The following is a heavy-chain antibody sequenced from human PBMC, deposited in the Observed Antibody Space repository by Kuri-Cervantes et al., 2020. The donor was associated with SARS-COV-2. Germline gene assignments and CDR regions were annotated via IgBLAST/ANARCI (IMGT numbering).Heavy chain of an antibody. J-gene: IGHJ6*03. CDR3: AREAWEDYYYYYYMDV. D-gene: IGHD1-26*01. CDR1: GYTLTELS. CDR2: FDPEDGET. V-gene: IGHV1-24*01. Sequence: ASVKVSCKVSGYTLTELSMHWVRQAPGKGLEWMGGFDPEDGETIYAQKFQGRVTMTEDTSTSTAYMELRSLRSDDTAVYYCAREAWEDYYYYYYMDVWGKGTTVTVSS.